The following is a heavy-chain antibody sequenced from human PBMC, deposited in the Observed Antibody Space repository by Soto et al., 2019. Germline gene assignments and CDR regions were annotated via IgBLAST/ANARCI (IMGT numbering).Heavy chain of an antibody. CDR3: ARAPISVWGSKIDY. D-gene: IGHD3-16*01. J-gene: IGHJ4*02. CDR1: GGSFSGYY. CDR2: INHSGST. Sequence: QVQLQQWGAGLLKPSETLSLTCAVYGGSFSGYYWSWIRQPPGKGLEWIGEINHSGSTNYNPSLKSRVTISVDTSKNQFSLKLSSVTAADTAVYYCARAPISVWGSKIDYWGQGTLVTVSS. V-gene: IGHV4-34*01.